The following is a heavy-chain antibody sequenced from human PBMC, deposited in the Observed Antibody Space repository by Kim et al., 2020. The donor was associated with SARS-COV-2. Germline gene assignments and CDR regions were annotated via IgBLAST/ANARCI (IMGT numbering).Heavy chain of an antibody. J-gene: IGHJ4*02. D-gene: IGHD3-10*01. Sequence: ADSGQGPITISRENSKDTLYLQMNSLGAEDTAVYYCAKGLFKGGYNLPGYWGQGTLVTVSS. V-gene: IGHV3-33*06. CDR3: AKGLFKGGYNLPGY.